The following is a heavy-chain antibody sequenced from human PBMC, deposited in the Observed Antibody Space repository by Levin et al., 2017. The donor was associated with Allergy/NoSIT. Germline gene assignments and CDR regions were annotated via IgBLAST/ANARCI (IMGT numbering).Heavy chain of an antibody. Sequence: ETLSLTCAASGFTFSSYAMSWVRQAPGKGLEWVSAISGSGGSTYYADSVKGRFTISRDNSKNTLYLQMNSLRAEDTAVYYCANSVTTRAYFDYWGQGTLVTVSS. J-gene: IGHJ4*02. CDR1: GFTFSSYA. V-gene: IGHV3-23*01. CDR2: ISGSGGST. CDR3: ANSVTTRAYFDY. D-gene: IGHD4-11*01.